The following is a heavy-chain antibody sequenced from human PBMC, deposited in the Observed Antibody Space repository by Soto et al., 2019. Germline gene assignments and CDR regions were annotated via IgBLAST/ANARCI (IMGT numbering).Heavy chain of an antibody. CDR2: INAGNGNT. CDR1: GYTFTSYA. V-gene: IGHV1-3*01. CDR3: ARDPWSTHGYSYGYLRWFAP. D-gene: IGHD5-18*01. Sequence: GASVKVSCKASGYTFTSYAMHWVRQAPGQRLEWMGWINAGNGNTKYSQKFQGRVTITRDTSASTAYMELSSLRSEDTAVYYCARDPWSTHGYSYGYLRWFAPWGQGTLVTVSS. J-gene: IGHJ5*02.